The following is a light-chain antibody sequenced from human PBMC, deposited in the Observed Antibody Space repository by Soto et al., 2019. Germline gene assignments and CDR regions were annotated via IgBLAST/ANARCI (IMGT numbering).Light chain of an antibody. CDR2: GAS. V-gene: IGKV3-20*01. J-gene: IGKJ1*01. CDR3: HQYGSSPRT. CDR1: QRVGSSY. Sequence: EIVLTQSPGILSLSPGERATLSCRASQRVGSSYLAWYQQKPGQAPSLLIYGASNRATGIPDRFSGSGSGTDFTLTISRLEPEDFAVYYCHQYGSSPRTFGQGTKVEIK.